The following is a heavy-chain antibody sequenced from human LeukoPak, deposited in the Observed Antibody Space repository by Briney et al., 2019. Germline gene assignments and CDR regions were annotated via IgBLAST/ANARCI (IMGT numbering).Heavy chain of an antibody. V-gene: IGHV3-74*01. D-gene: IGHD1-26*01. CDR3: ARGGSPPEALGDTFDI. Sequence: GGSLRLSCAASGXTFTSYWMHWVRRAPGKGLVWVSRINSDGSDTRYADSVKGRFTISRDKAKSTLYVQMNSLRAEDTAVYYCARGGSPPEALGDTFDIWGQGTMVTVSS. CDR1: GXTFTSYW. CDR2: INSDGSDT. J-gene: IGHJ3*02.